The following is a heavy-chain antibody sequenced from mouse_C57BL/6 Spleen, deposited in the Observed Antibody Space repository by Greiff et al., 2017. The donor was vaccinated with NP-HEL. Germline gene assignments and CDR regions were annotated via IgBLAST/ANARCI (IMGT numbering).Heavy chain of an antibody. CDR2: IYPGDGDT. J-gene: IGHJ1*03. CDR1: GYAFSSYW. Sequence: QVQLKQSGAELVKPGASVKISCKASGYAFSSYWMNWVKQRPGKGLEWIGQIYPGDGDTNYNGKFKGKATLTADKSSSTAYMQLSNLTSEDSAVYFCARSAYYSTWYFDVWGTGTTVTVSS. V-gene: IGHV1-80*01. CDR3: ARSAYYSTWYFDV. D-gene: IGHD2-5*01.